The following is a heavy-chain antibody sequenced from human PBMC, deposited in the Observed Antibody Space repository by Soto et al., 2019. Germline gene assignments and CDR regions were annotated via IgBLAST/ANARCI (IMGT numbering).Heavy chain of an antibody. J-gene: IGHJ4*02. CDR3: ASCRDIYGGFCAQFDY. CDR1: GDSVSSNSAA. CDR2: TYYRSKWYN. Sequence: SQTLSLTCAISGDSVSSNSAAWNWIRQSPSRGLEWLGRTYYRSKWYNDYAVSVKSRITINPDTSKNQISLQLNSVTPEDTAVYYCASCRDIYGGFCAQFDYWGLGILVTVSS. V-gene: IGHV6-1*01. D-gene: IGHD3-16*01.